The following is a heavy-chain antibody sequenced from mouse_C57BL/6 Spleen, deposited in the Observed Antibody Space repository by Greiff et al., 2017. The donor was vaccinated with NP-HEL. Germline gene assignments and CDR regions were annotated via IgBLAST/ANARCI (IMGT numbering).Heavy chain of an antibody. CDR3: SSDITTVVATPLDY. V-gene: IGHV1-82*01. CDR1: GYAFSSSW. Sequence: QVQLQQSGPELVKPGASVKISCKASGYAFSSSWMNWVKQRPGKGLEWIGRLYPGDGDTNYNGKFKGKATLTADQSSITAYMQLSSLTSEDSAVYFFSSDITTVVATPLDYWGQGTTLTVSS. CDR2: LYPGDGDT. D-gene: IGHD1-1*01. J-gene: IGHJ2*01.